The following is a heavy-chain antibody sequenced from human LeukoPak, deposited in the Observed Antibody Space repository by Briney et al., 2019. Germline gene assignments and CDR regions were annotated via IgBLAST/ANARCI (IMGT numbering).Heavy chain of an antibody. Sequence: VASVKVSCKASGYTFTGYYMHWVRQAPGQGLEWMGWINPNSGGTNYAQKFQGRVTMTRDTSISTAYMELSRLRSDDTAVYYCARGLWFGELIHLDPWGQGTLVTVSS. CDR2: INPNSGGT. CDR3: ARGLWFGELIHLDP. D-gene: IGHD3-10*01. J-gene: IGHJ5*02. V-gene: IGHV1-2*02. CDR1: GYTFTGYY.